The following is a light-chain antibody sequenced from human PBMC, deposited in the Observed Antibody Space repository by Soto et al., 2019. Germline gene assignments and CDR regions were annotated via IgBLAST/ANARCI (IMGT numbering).Light chain of an antibody. J-gene: IGKJ2*01. V-gene: IGKV3-15*01. CDR2: GAS. Sequence: EIVMTQSPATLSVSPGERATLSCRASQSVSSNLAWYQQKPGQAPRLLIYGASTRATGIPARFSGSGSGTEFTLTISSLHSEDSALYYCQQYDNWPLYTFGQGTRLEIK. CDR1: QSVSSN. CDR3: QQYDNWPLYT.